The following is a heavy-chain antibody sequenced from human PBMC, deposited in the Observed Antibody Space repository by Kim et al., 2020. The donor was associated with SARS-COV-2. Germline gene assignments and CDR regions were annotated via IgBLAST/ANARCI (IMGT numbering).Heavy chain of an antibody. D-gene: IGHD5-12*01. CDR3: AKDIYNGGAFDI. CDR1: GFTFDDYA. CDR2: ISWNSGSI. Sequence: GGSLRLSCVASGFTFDDYAMHWVRQAPGKGLEWVSGISWNSGSIGYADSVKGRFTISRDNAKNSLYLQMNSLRAEDTALYYCAKDIYNGGAFDIWGQGTMVTVSS. V-gene: IGHV3-9*01. J-gene: IGHJ3*02.